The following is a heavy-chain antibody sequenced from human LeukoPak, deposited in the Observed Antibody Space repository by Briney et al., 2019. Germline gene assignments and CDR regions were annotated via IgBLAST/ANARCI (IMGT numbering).Heavy chain of an antibody. V-gene: IGHV3-74*01. CDR1: GFTFSSYW. J-gene: IGHJ4*02. D-gene: IGHD2-8*01. CDR2: INNDGRST. Sequence: GGSLRLSCAASGFTFSSYWMHWVRQAPGKGLVWVSRINNDGRSTNYADSVKGRFTVSRDNAKNTLYLQMNSLRAEDTAVYYCAKMVREFYTISYYFDYWGQGTLVTVSS. CDR3: AKMVREFYTISYYFDY.